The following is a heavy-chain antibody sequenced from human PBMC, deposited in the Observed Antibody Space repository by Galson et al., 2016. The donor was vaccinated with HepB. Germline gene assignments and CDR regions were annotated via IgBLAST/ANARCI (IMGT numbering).Heavy chain of an antibody. CDR1: GYSFTSYW. D-gene: IGHD3-16*02. Sequence: QSGAEVKRPGESLKITCTASGYSFTSYWIVWVRHMPGKGLELMGVIYPGDSDTKYSPSFQGQVTISVDKSINTSYLHWSSLKASDTAIYYCARAPAGGVIVYQCDPWGQGTLVTVSS. CDR2: IYPGDSDT. CDR3: ARAPAGGVIVYQCDP. J-gene: IGHJ5*02. V-gene: IGHV5-51*01.